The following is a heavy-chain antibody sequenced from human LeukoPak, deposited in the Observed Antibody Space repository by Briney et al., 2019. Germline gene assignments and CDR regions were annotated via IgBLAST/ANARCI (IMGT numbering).Heavy chain of an antibody. D-gene: IGHD6-13*01. V-gene: IGHV3-23*01. Sequence: GGSLRLSCAASGFTFTSYAMSWVRQAPGKGLEWVSGISGSGGRTYYADSVKGRFTISRDNSKNTLYLQMNSLRAEDTAVYYCAKLPIIAAAAPIDYWGQGTLVTVSS. CDR1: GFTFTSYA. CDR3: AKLPIIAAAAPIDY. CDR2: ISGSGGRT. J-gene: IGHJ4*02.